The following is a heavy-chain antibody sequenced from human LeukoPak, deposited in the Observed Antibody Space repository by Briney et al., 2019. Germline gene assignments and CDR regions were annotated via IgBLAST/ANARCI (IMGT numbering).Heavy chain of an antibody. V-gene: IGHV3-21*01. J-gene: IGHJ4*02. Sequence: SVQGRFTISRDNAKNSLYQQMNSLRAEDTAVYYCARGGSSQVDYWGQGTLVTVSS. CDR3: ARGGSSQVDY.